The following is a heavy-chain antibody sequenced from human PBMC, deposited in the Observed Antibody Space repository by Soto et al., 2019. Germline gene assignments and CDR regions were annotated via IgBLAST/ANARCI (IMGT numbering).Heavy chain of an antibody. V-gene: IGHV3-73*01. Sequence: LRLSCAASGFTFSGSAMHWVRQASGKGLEWVGRIRSKANSYATAYAASVKGRFTISRDDSKNTAYLQMNSLKTEDTAVYYCTRHGVANLVRGVAYYYYMDVWGKGTTVTVSS. CDR2: IRSKANSYAT. J-gene: IGHJ6*03. CDR1: GFTFSGSA. CDR3: TRHGVANLVRGVAYYYYMDV. D-gene: IGHD3-10*01.